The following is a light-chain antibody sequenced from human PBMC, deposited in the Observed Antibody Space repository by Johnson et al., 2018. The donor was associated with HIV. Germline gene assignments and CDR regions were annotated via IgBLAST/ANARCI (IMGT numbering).Light chain of an antibody. CDR2: RNN. J-gene: IGLJ1*01. Sequence: QSVLTQPPSASGTPGQRVTISCSGSTSNIGSNTVNWYQLLPGTAPKLLIYRNNQRPSGVPDRFSGSKSGTSASLPISGLQAEDETDYYCGTWDSSLSAYVFGTGTKVTVL. CDR3: GTWDSSLSAYV. V-gene: IGLV1-44*01. CDR1: TSNIGSNT.